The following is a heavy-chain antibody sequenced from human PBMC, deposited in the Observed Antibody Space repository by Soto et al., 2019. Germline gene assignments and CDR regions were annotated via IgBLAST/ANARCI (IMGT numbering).Heavy chain of an antibody. V-gene: IGHV3-30*01. Sequence: SVKGRFTISRDSSKNTLYLQMNSLRAEDTAVYYCARDDAELSMVGWFGEPPLVYWGQGTLVNVSS. J-gene: IGHJ4*02. D-gene: IGHD3-10*01. CDR3: ARDDAELSMVGWFGEPPLVY.